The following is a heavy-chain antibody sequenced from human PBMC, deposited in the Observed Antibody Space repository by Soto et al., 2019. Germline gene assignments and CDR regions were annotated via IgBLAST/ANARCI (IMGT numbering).Heavy chain of an antibody. D-gene: IGHD2-15*01. V-gene: IGHV3-30-3*01. J-gene: IGHJ4*02. CDR2: ISYDGSNK. CDR1: GFTFSSYA. CDR3: ASSPDSLVECGGCLIACYFDY. Sequence: QVQLVESGGGVVQPGRSLRLSCAASGFTFSSYAMHWVRQAPGKGLEWVAVISYDGSNKYYADSVKGRFTISRDNSKNTLYLQMDSLRAEDMAVYYCASSPDSLVECGGCLIACYFDYWGQGTLVTVSS.